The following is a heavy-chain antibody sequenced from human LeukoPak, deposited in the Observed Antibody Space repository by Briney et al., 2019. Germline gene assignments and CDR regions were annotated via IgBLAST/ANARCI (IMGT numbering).Heavy chain of an antibody. J-gene: IGHJ5*02. CDR1: GYTFTSYD. D-gene: IGHD6-13*01. Sequence: ASVKVSCKASGYTFTSYDINWVRQATGQGLEWMGWMNPNSGNTGYAQKFQGRVTMTRNTSISTAYMELSSLRSEDTAVYYCARAPNLGIVQQLGENWFDPWGQGTLVTVSS. V-gene: IGHV1-8*01. CDR2: MNPNSGNT. CDR3: ARAPNLGIVQQLGENWFDP.